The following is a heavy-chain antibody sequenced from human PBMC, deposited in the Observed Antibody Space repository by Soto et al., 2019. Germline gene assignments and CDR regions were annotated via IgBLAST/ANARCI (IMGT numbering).Heavy chain of an antibody. V-gene: IGHV3-23*01. CDR2: ISGSGGST. CDR1: GFTFSSYA. Sequence: GGSLRLSCAASGFTFSSYAMSWVRQAPGKGLEWVSAISGSGGSTYYADSVKGRFTISRDNSKNTLYLQMNSLRAGDTAVYYCAKDRFGITGTTFDYWGQGTLVTVSS. D-gene: IGHD1-7*01. CDR3: AKDRFGITGTTFDY. J-gene: IGHJ4*02.